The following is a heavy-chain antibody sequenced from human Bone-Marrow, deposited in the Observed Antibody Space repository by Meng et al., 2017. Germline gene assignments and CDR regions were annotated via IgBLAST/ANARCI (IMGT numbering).Heavy chain of an antibody. CDR1: GYTFTSYY. J-gene: IGHJ1*01. CDR3: AGDRVIVGATNLEYFQH. CDR2: INPSGGST. Sequence: ASVKVSCKASGYTFTSYYMHWVRQAPGQGLEWMGIINPSGGSTSYAQKFQGRVTMTRDTSTSTVYMELSSLRSEDTAVYYCAGDRVIVGATNLEYFQHWGQGTLVTVSS. V-gene: IGHV1-46*01. D-gene: IGHD1-26*01.